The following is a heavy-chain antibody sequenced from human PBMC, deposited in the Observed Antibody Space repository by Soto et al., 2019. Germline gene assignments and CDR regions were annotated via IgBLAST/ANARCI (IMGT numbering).Heavy chain of an antibody. CDR3: XXXIXXXXXXXXXXXXFDX. V-gene: IGHV1-69*12. J-gene: IGHJ5*02. CDR1: GGTFSSYA. CDR2: IIPIFGTA. Sequence: QVQLVQSGAEVKKPGSSVKVSCKASGGTFSSYAISWVRQAPGQGLEWMGGIIPIFGTANYAQKFQGRVTITADESTSTAYMELSSLRSXDTAXXXXXXXIXXXXXXXXXXXXFDXWGQGTLVTVSS.